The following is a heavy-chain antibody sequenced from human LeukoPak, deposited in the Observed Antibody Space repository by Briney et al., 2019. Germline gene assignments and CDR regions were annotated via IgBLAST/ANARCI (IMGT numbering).Heavy chain of an antibody. CDR2: ISYDGSNK. Sequence: PGGSLRLSCAASGFTFSSYAMHWVRQAPGKGLEWVAVISYDGSNKYYADSVKGRFTISRDNSKNTLYLQMNSLRAEDTAVYYCALIAARMDYWGQGTLVTVSS. CDR3: ALIAARMDY. V-gene: IGHV3-30-3*01. D-gene: IGHD6-6*01. CDR1: GFTFSSYA. J-gene: IGHJ4*02.